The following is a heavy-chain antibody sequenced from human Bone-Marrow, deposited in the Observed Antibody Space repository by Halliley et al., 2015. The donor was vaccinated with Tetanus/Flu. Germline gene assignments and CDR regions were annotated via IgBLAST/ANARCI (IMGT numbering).Heavy chain of an antibody. CDR2: ITSGRSGT. Sequence: SLRLSCAASGFTFSSHNMNWVRQAPGKGLEWVSSITSGRSGTSYADSVKGRFTISRDNAKNSLHLWMNRLTSEDTAVYYCARGLGFDSRGYFGLEAGVFGLWGRGTLVTVSS. V-gene: IGHV3-21*06. CDR1: GFTFSSHN. J-gene: IGHJ4*03. CDR3: ARGLGFDSRGYFGLEAGVFGL. D-gene: IGHD2-15*01.